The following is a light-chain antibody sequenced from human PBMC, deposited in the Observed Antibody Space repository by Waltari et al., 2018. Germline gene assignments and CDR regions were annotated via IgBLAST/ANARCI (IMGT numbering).Light chain of an antibody. V-gene: IGLV2-14*03. CDR1: SGDVGGYNY. CDR2: DVS. CDR3: SSYSRTSTLVV. Sequence: QSALTQPASVSGSPGQSITFSCTGDSGDVGGYNYVSWYQHKPGKAPRLMIYDVSIRPSGVANRFAGAKSGNTASLTISGLQAEDEADYYCSSYSRTSTLVVFGGGTKLAVL. J-gene: IGLJ2*01.